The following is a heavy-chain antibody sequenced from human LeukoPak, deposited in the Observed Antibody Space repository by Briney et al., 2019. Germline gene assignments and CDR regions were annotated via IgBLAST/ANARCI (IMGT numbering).Heavy chain of an antibody. CDR3: AKAGPPIYYYYVDA. J-gene: IGHJ6*03. CDR2: ISAYNGNT. Sequence: GASVKVSCKASVYTFTSYGISWVRQAPGQGREWMGWISAYNGNTNYAQKLQGRVTMTTDTTTSPAYMELRSLRSDDTAVYYCAKAGPPIYYYYVDAWGKGTTVTISS. V-gene: IGHV1-18*01. CDR1: VYTFTSYG.